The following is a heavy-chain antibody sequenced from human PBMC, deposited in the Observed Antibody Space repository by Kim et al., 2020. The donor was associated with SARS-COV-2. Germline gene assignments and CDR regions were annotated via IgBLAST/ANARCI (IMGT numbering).Heavy chain of an antibody. Sequence: FTISRDNSKNTLYLQMNSLRAEDTAVYYCARVYGSGSYFRPPPYYYGMDVWGQGTTVTVSS. D-gene: IGHD3-10*01. J-gene: IGHJ6*02. V-gene: IGHV3-30*01. CDR3: ARVYGSGSYFRPPPYYYGMDV.